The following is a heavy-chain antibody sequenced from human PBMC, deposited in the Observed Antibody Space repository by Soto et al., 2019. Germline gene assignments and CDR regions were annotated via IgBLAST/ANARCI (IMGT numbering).Heavy chain of an antibody. Sequence: GGSLRLSCAASGFTFSSYGMHWVRQAPGKGLEWVAVIWYDGSNKYYADSVKGRFTISRDNSKNTLYLQMNSLRAEDTAVYYCARGKIGYDAFDIWGQGTMVTVS. D-gene: IGHD3-16*01. CDR1: GFTFSSYG. V-gene: IGHV3-33*01. CDR3: ARGKIGYDAFDI. CDR2: IWYDGSNK. J-gene: IGHJ3*02.